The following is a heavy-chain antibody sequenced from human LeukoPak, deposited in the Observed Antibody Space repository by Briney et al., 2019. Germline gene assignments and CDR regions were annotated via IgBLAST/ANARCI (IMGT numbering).Heavy chain of an antibody. CDR1: GFIFNDFW. D-gene: IGHD3-3*01. CDR3: ARLGGNDFWSGYQIYYYYYYMDI. CDR2: IKQDGSEK. J-gene: IGHJ6*03. V-gene: IGHV3-7*01. Sequence: GGSLRLSCTASGFIFNDFWMSWVRQAPGKGLEWVANIKQDGSEKYYVDSVKGRFTISRDNAKNSLYLQMNSLRAEDTAVYYCARLGGNDFWSGYQIYYYYYYMDIWGKGTTVTVSS.